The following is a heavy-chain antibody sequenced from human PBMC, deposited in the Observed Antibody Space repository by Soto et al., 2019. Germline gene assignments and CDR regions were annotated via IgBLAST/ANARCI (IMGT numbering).Heavy chain of an antibody. CDR3: AKDPWDGYNNFEY. CDR1: GFTFSSYA. D-gene: IGHD5-12*01. J-gene: IGHJ4*02. CDR2: ISGSGGST. Sequence: EVQLLESGGGLVQPGGSLRLSCAASGFTFSSYAMSWVRQAPGKGLEWVSAISGSGGSTYYAHSVKGRVTISSDNCKYKRYLQMNSLRAEDTAVYYCAKDPWDGYNNFEYWGQGTLVTVSS. V-gene: IGHV3-23*01.